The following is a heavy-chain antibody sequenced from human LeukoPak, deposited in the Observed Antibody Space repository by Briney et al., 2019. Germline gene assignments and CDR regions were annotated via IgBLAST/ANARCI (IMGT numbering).Heavy chain of an antibody. V-gene: IGHV4-34*01. J-gene: IGHJ4*02. CDR1: GGSFSGYY. CDR2: TNHSGST. Sequence: PSETLSLTCAVYGGSFSGYYWSWIRQPPGKGLEWIGETNHSGSTNYNPSLKSRVTISVDTSKNQFSLKLSSVTAADTAVYYCARHEVLRYFDWLLSTPEPPVFDYWGQGTLVTVSS. D-gene: IGHD3-9*01. CDR3: ARHEVLRYFDWLLSTPEPPVFDY.